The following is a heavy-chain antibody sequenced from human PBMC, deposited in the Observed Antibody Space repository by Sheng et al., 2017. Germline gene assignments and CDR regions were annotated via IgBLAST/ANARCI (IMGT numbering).Heavy chain of an antibody. J-gene: IGHJ4*02. CDR3: TRVRGYDSSGYTDYYFDS. D-gene: IGHD3-22*01. CDR1: GFTFSDHY. Sequence: PGGSLRLSCAASGFTFSDHYMDWVRQAPGEGLEWVGRIRKKPNSYTTEYAASVKGRFTISRDDSQNSLYLQMNSLKTEDTAVYYCTRVRGYDSSGYTDYYFDSWGQGTLVTVSS. CDR2: IRKKPNSYTT. V-gene: IGHV3-72*01.